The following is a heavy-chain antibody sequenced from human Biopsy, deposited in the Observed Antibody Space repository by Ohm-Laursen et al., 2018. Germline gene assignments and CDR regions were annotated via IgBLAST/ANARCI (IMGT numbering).Heavy chain of an antibody. CDR2: IIPTFDTP. J-gene: IGHJ5*02. Sequence: EASVKVSCKAFGGTFSSYVISWVRQAPGQGLEWMGRIIPTFDTPTYAPDLQGRVTFTADKSTGTAHLDLSRLRSEDTAIYYCAGGAAKGNPYDHWGQGTLVTVSS. CDR3: AGGAAKGNPYDH. CDR1: GGTFSSYV. D-gene: IGHD3-10*01. V-gene: IGHV1-69*06.